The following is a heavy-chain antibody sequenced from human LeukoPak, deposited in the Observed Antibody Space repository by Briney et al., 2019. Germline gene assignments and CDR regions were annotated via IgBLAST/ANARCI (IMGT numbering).Heavy chain of an antibody. D-gene: IGHD3-22*01. CDR2: ISSSSSYV. CDR1: GFTFSSYS. CDR3: AMTYSSDAFDI. Sequence: GGSLRLSCAASGFTFSSYSMNWVRQAPGKGLEWVSSISSSSSYVYYADSVKGRFTISRDNAKNSLYLQMNSLGAEDTAVYYCAMTYSSDAFDIWGQGTMVTVSS. V-gene: IGHV3-21*01. J-gene: IGHJ3*02.